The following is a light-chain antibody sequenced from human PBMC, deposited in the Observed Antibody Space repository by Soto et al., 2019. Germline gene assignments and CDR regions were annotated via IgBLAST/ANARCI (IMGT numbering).Light chain of an antibody. CDR2: DVS. CDR3: CSYTTSNTRQIV. CDR1: SRDVGGYNY. V-gene: IGLV2-14*03. J-gene: IGLJ1*01. Sequence: QSVLTQPASLSGSPGQSITISCTGTSRDVGGYNYVSWYQHHPGKAPKLMIYDVSNRPSGVSNRFSGSKSGNTASLTISGLQPEDEADYYCCSYTTSNTRQIVFGTGTKVTVL.